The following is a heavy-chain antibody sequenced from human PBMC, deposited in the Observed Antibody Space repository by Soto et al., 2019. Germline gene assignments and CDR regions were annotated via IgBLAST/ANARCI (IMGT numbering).Heavy chain of an antibody. J-gene: IGHJ4*02. CDR3: ARSPLVGAPFDY. Sequence: SETLSLTCAVYGGSFSGYYWSWIRQPPGKGLEWIGEINHSGSTNYNPSLKSRVTISVDTSKNQFSLKPSSVTAADTAVYYCARSPLVGAPFDYWGQGTLVTVSS. V-gene: IGHV4-34*01. CDR1: GGSFSGYY. CDR2: INHSGST. D-gene: IGHD1-26*01.